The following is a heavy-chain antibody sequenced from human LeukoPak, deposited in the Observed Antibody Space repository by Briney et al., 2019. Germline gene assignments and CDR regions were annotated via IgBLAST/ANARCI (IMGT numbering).Heavy chain of an antibody. J-gene: IGHJ5*02. CDR3: SRDLARPWWFDP. CDR2: ISSSSSTI. CDR1: GFTFSSYS. Sequence: GGSVRLSCAASGFTFSSYSMNWVRQAPGKGLEGVSYISSSSSTIYYADSVKGRFTISRDNAKNSLYLQMNSLRAEDTAVYYCSRDLARPWWFDPWGQGTLVTVSS. V-gene: IGHV3-48*01. D-gene: IGHD6-6*01.